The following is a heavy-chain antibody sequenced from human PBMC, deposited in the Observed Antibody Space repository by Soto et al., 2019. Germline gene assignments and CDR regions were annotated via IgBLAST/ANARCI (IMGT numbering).Heavy chain of an antibody. J-gene: IGHJ4*02. CDR2: IYYSGST. CDR1: GGSISSGGYY. D-gene: IGHD3-16*01. Sequence: SETLSLTCTVSGGSISSGGYYWSWIRQHPGKGLEWIGYIYYSGSTYYNPSLKSRVTISVDTSKNQFSLKLSSVTAADTAVYYCATAGPRYDYIYKSGLDDWGQGTLVTVAS. V-gene: IGHV4-31*03. CDR3: ATAGPRYDYIYKSGLDD.